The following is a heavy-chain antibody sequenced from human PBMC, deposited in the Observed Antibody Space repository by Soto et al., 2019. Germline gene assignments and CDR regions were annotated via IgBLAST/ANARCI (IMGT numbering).Heavy chain of an antibody. D-gene: IGHD6-13*01. J-gene: IGHJ4*02. CDR2: ISAYNGNT. Sequence: QVQLVQSGAEVKKPGASVKVSCKASGYTFTSYGISWVRQAPGQGLEWMGWISAYNGNTNYTQKLQGRVTMTTDTSTSTAYMELRSLRSDDTAVYYCARDVRKWRQLVLFDYWGQGTLVTVSS. V-gene: IGHV1-18*01. CDR1: GYTFTSYG. CDR3: ARDVRKWRQLVLFDY.